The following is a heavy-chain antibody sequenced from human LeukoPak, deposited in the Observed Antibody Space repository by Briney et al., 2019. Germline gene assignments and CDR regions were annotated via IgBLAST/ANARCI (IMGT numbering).Heavy chain of an antibody. J-gene: IGHJ6*03. V-gene: IGHV3-7*01. CDR1: GFTFSSYW. Sequence: GGSLRLSCAASGFTFSSYWMSWVRQAPGKGLEWVANIEQDGSEKYYVDSVKGRFTISRDNAKNSLYLQMNSLRAEDTAVYYCARDRYSSGWSDYMDVWGKGTTVTVSS. CDR3: ARDRYSSGWSDYMDV. D-gene: IGHD6-19*01. CDR2: IEQDGSEK.